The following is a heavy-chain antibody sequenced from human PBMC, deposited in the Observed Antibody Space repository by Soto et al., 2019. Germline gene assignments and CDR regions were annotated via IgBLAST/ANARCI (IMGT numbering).Heavy chain of an antibody. D-gene: IGHD1-26*01. CDR2: VTTDGSV. J-gene: IGHJ4*02. CDR3: ARDAVVGATE. Sequence: QVQLVVSGGVLVKPGGSLRLSCAASGFTFSDYYMTWIRQAPGKGLEWVSHVTTDGSVYYADSVKGRFTISRDNAKNSLYLQMNRLRDEDTAVYYCARDAVVGATEWGQGTLVTVSS. CDR1: GFTFSDYY. V-gene: IGHV3-11*01.